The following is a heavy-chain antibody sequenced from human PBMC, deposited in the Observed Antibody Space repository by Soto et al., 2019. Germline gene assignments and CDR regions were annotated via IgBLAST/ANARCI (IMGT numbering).Heavy chain of an antibody. CDR3: ARDNNQLVPDYYYGMDV. CDR2: IIPIFGTA. D-gene: IGHD6-13*01. Sequence: QVQLVQSGAEVKKPGSSVKVSCKASGGTFSSYAISWVRQAPGQGLEWMGGIIPIFGTANYAQKFQGRVTITADESTRTAYMELSSLRSEDTAVYYCARDNNQLVPDYYYGMDVWGQGTTVTVSS. V-gene: IGHV1-69*12. J-gene: IGHJ6*02. CDR1: GGTFSSYA.